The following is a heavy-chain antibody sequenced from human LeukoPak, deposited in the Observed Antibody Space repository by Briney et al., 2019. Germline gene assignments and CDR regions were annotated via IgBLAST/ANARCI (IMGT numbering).Heavy chain of an antibody. CDR3: ARERMYSGSGSTYPYYDY. J-gene: IGHJ4*02. D-gene: IGHD3-10*01. V-gene: IGHV3-7*01. CDR2: IKPDGSEK. Sequence: GGSLRLSCAASGFTFSSYWMSWVRQSPGKGLEWVANIKPDGSEKYFIDSVKGRFTISRDNAKNALYLEMNSLRAEDTAEYFCARERMYSGSGSTYPYYDYWGQGTLVTVSS. CDR1: GFTFSSYW.